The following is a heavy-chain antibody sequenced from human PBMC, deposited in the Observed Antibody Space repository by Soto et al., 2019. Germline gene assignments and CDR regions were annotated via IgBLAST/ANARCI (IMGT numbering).Heavy chain of an antibody. Sequence: GGSLRLSCAASGFTFSSYWMSWVRQAPGKGLEWVANIKQDGSEKYYVDSVKGRFTISRDNAKNSLYLQMNSLRAEDTAVYYCARDSSSWYGHDAFDIWGQGTMVTVSS. CDR2: IKQDGSEK. CDR3: ARDSSSWYGHDAFDI. D-gene: IGHD6-13*01. CDR1: GFTFSSYW. J-gene: IGHJ3*02. V-gene: IGHV3-7*05.